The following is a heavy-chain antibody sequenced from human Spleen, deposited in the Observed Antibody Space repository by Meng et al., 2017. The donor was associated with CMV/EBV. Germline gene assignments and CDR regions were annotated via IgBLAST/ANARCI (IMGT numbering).Heavy chain of an antibody. CDR2: INPNSGGT. J-gene: IGHJ6*02. CDR3: AREGTYGSGSSNYYYGMDV. Sequence: ASVKVSCKASGYTFTGYYMHWVRQAPGQGLEWMGWINPNSGGTNYAQKFQGRVTMTRDTSISTAYMELSRLRSDDTAVYYCAREGTYGSGSSNYYYGMDVWGQGTTVTVSS. CDR1: GYTFTGYY. D-gene: IGHD3-10*01. V-gene: IGHV1-2*02.